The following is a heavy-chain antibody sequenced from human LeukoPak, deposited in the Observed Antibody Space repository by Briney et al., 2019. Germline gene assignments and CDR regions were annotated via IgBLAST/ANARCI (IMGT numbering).Heavy chain of an antibody. D-gene: IGHD3-10*01. CDR2: ISGSGGST. V-gene: IGHV3-23*01. CDR3: VADARARYGSGNNNWFDP. J-gene: IGHJ5*02. CDR1: GFTFSSYA. Sequence: PGGSLRLSCAASGFTFSSYAMSWVRQAPGKGLEWVSAISGSGGSTYYAASVKGRFTISRDNSKNTLYLQMNSLRAEDTAVYYCVADARARYGSGNNNWFDPWGQGTLVTVSS.